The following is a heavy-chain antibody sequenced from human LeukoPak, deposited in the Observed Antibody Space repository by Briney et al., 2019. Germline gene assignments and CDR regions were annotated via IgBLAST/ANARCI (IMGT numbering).Heavy chain of an antibody. CDR2: ISDIGSI. Sequence: SETLPLTCTVSGGSISSYYWSWIRQPPGKGLERIAYISDIGSINYNPSLKSRVTISLDTSKNQFSLKLSSVTAADTAVYYCAGHHPRNTVDFWGQGTLVTVSS. J-gene: IGHJ4*02. CDR3: AGHHPRNTVDF. V-gene: IGHV4-59*08. CDR1: GGSISSYY. D-gene: IGHD2-8*02.